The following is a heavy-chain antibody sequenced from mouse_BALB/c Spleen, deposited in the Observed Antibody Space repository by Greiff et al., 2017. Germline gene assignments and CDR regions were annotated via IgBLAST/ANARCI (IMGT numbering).Heavy chain of an antibody. V-gene: IGHV14-3*02. CDR2: IDPANGNT. D-gene: IGHD4-1*02. Sequence: VQLQQSGAELVKPGASVKLSCTASGFNIKDTYMHWVKQRPGQGLEWIGRIDPANGNTKYDPKFQGKATITADTSSNTAYLQLSSLTSEDTAVYYCAFNWDGFAYWGQGTLVTVSA. J-gene: IGHJ3*01. CDR1: GFNIKDTY. CDR3: AFNWDGFAY.